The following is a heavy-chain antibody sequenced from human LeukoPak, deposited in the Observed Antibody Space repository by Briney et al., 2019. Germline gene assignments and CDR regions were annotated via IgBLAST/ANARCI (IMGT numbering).Heavy chain of an antibody. CDR2: IKEDRSEK. D-gene: IGHD1-26*01. Sequence: PGGSLRLSCAASGFTFSTYWMTWGRQAPGKGLEWVANIKEDRSEKYYVDSVKGRFTISRDNAKTSLFLQMNSLRAEDTAVYYCARDPVIVWGQGTLVTVSS. CDR1: GFTFSTYW. CDR3: ARDPVIV. J-gene: IGHJ4*02. V-gene: IGHV3-7*01.